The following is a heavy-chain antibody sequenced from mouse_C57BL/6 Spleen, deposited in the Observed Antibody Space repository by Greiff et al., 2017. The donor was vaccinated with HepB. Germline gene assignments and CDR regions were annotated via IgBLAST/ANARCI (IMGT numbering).Heavy chain of an antibody. CDR3: AREYYGSSGGFAY. CDR2: IDPNSGGT. CDR1: GYTFTSYW. Sequence: QVHVKQPGAELVKPGASVKLSCKASGYTFTSYWMHWVKQRPGRGLEWIGRIDPNSGGTKYNEKFKSKATLTVDKPSSTAYMQLSSLTSEDSAVYYCAREYYGSSGGFAYWGQGTLVTVSA. V-gene: IGHV1-72*01. D-gene: IGHD1-1*01. J-gene: IGHJ3*01.